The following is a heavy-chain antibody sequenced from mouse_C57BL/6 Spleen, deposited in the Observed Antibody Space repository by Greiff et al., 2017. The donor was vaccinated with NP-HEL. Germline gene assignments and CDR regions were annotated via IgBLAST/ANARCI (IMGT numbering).Heavy chain of an antibody. V-gene: IGHV1-54*01. D-gene: IGHD2-2*01. J-gene: IGHJ1*03. CDR3: ARDYGYHWYFDV. Sequence: VKLQESGAELVRPGTSVKVSCKASGYAFTNYLIEWVKQRPGQGLEWIGVINPGSGGTNYNEKFKGKATLTADKSSSTAYMQLSSLTSEDSAVYFCARDYGYHWYFDVWGTGTTVTVSS. CDR1: GYAFTNYL. CDR2: INPGSGGT.